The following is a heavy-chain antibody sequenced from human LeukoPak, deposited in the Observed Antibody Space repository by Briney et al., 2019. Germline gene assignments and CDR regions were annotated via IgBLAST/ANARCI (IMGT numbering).Heavy chain of an antibody. V-gene: IGHV4-61*01. CDR2: IYYSGST. CDR3: ARVLRPIAVLRYFDWLSFDY. D-gene: IGHD3-9*01. CDR1: GGSVNGGSYY. Sequence: SETLSLTCTVSGGSVNGGSYYWAWIRQPPGKGLEWIGTIYYSGSTNYNPSLKSRVTISVDTSKNQFSLKLSSVTAANTAVYYCARVLRPIAVLRYFDWLSFDYWGQGTLVTVSS. J-gene: IGHJ4*02.